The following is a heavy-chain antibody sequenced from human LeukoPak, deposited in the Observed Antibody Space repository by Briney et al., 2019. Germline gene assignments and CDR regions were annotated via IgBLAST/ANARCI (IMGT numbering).Heavy chain of an antibody. J-gene: IGHJ4*02. Sequence: SETLSLTCTVSGGSISSSSYYWGWIRQPPGKGLEWIGSIYYSGSTYYNPSLKSRVTISVDTSKNQFSLKLSSVTAADTAVYYCASLGVLEWLLQIDYWGQGTLVTVSS. D-gene: IGHD3-3*01. CDR3: ASLGVLEWLLQIDY. CDR1: GGSISSSSYY. V-gene: IGHV4-39*01. CDR2: IYYSGST.